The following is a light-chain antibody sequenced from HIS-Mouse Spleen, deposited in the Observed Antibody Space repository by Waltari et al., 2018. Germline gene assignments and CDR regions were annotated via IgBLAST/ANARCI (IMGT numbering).Light chain of an antibody. J-gene: IGLJ2*01. Sequence: QSALTQPASVSGSPGQSITISCTGTSSDVGGYNYVSWYQQHPGKAPKPMIYVVSNRPSGVPIRFSASKSGNTASLTISGLQAEDEADYYCSSYTSSSFNVVFGGGTKLTVL. CDR3: SSYTSSSFNVV. CDR1: SSDVGGYNY. CDR2: VVS. V-gene: IGLV2-14*03.